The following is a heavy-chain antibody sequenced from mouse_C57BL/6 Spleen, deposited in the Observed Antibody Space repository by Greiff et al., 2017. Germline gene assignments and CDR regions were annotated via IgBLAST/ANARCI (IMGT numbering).Heavy chain of an antibody. D-gene: IGHD1-1*01. CDR3: ARSGVLRSYYFDD. J-gene: IGHJ2*01. V-gene: IGHV1-20*01. Sequence: EVQLQQSGPELVKPGDSVKISCKASGYSFTGYFMNWVMQSHGKSLEWIGRINPYNGDTFYNQKFKGKATLTVDKSSSTAHMELRSLTSEDSAVYYCARSGVLRSYYFDDWGQGTTLTVSS. CDR2: INPYNGDT. CDR1: GYSFTGYF.